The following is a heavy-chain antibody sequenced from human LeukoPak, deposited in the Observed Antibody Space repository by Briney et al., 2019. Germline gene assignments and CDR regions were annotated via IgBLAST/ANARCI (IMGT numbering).Heavy chain of an antibody. CDR2: IIPIFGTA. D-gene: IGHD3-9*01. CDR1: GGTLSSYA. Sequence: SVKVSCKASGGTLSSYAISWVRQAPGQGLEWMGGIIPIFGTANYAQKFQGRVTITADESTSTAYMELSSLRSEDTAVYYCARMYDILTAILDVWGKGTTVTVSS. V-gene: IGHV1-69*01. J-gene: IGHJ6*04. CDR3: ARMYDILTAILDV.